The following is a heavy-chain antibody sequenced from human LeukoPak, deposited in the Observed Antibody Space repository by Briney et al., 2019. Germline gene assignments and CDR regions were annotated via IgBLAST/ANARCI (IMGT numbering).Heavy chain of an antibody. D-gene: IGHD5-18*01. V-gene: IGHV1-2*03. CDR2: INPNSGDT. Sequence: LGASVKASCKASGYTFTGYYIYWVRQAPGQGLEWIGWINPNSGDTKYAQNFQGRATMTRDTSITTAYVEVSRLRSDDTAIYYCAREHTYGVHNAFDIWGQGTMVTVSS. CDR3: AREHTYGVHNAFDI. CDR1: GYTFTGYY. J-gene: IGHJ3*02.